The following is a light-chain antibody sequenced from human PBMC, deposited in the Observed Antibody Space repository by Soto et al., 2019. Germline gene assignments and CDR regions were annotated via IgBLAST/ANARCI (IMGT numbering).Light chain of an antibody. CDR2: GAS. V-gene: IGKV3-15*01. Sequence: AMSPSPATLSVSPGERATLSSRASQSVSSSYLAWYQQKPGQAPRLLIYGASSRATGIPTRFSGSGSGTEFTLTIDSLQSEDFAIYFCQQYNNWPGTFGGGTKVDI. CDR3: QQYNNWPGT. CDR1: QSVSSSY. J-gene: IGKJ4*01.